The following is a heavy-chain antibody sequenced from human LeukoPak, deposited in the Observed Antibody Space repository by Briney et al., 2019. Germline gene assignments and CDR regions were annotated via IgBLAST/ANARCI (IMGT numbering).Heavy chain of an antibody. Sequence: GGSLRLSCAASGSTFSSLVMSWVRQTPGKGLEWVSSINGRGSDTHYADSVKGRFTISRDNSKDTLYLQMNSLRTEDTAIYYCGKEVGGPGTYYLHYWGQGTLVTVSS. V-gene: IGHV3-23*01. CDR1: GSTFSSLV. J-gene: IGHJ4*02. CDR2: INGRGSDT. CDR3: GKEVGGPGTYYLHY. D-gene: IGHD3-10*01.